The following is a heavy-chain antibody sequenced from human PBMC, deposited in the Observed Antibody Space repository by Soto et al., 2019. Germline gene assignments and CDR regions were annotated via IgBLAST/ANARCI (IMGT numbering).Heavy chain of an antibody. J-gene: IGHJ4*02. Sequence: PGGSLRLSCAASGFTFSSYAMSWVRQAPGKGLEWVSAISGSGGSTYYADSVKGRFTISRDNSKNTLYLQMNSLRAEDTAVYYCAKDVGWGLTMIVVVGFDHWGQGTLVTVSS. CDR2: ISGSGGST. D-gene: IGHD3-22*01. CDR1: GFTFSSYA. V-gene: IGHV3-23*01. CDR3: AKDVGWGLTMIVVVGFDH.